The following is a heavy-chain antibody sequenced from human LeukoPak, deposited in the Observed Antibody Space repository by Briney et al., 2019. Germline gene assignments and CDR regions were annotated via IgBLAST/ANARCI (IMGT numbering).Heavy chain of an antibody. CDR1: GPSIRNGRYY. V-gene: IGHV4-61*02. J-gene: IGHJ4*02. Sequence: SETLSLTCTVSGPSIRNGRYYWIWIPQAAEKALEWIGRISSSGSPNYNPSLKSRVTMSVDTSNNQFSLKLTSVTAADTAVYYCARAMSIAARLQTILDYWGQGTLVTVSS. D-gene: IGHD6-6*01. CDR3: ARAMSIAARLQTILDY. CDR2: ISSSGSP.